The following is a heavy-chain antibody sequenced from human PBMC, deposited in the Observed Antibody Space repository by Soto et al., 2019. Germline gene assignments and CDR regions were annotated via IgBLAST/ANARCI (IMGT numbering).Heavy chain of an antibody. J-gene: IGHJ4*02. Sequence: QVQLQESGPGLVKPSGTLSLTCAVSGGSISNSNWWSWVRQPPGKGLEWIGEIYHSGSTNYIPSLKCRVTISVDKSKNQFSRKLSSVTAADTAVYYCARSNSGRYYEVFDYWGQGTLVTVSS. D-gene: IGHD1-26*01. V-gene: IGHV4-4*02. CDR3: ARSNSGRYYEVFDY. CDR1: GGSISNSNW. CDR2: IYHSGST.